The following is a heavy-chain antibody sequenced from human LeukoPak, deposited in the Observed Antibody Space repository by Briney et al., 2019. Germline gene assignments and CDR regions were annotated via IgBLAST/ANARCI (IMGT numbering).Heavy chain of an antibody. V-gene: IGHV4-34*01. CDR3: ANNDGSGSPLGPFDY. D-gene: IGHD3-10*01. CDR1: GGSFSGYY. CDR2: INHSGST. J-gene: IGHJ4*02. Sequence: NPSETLSLTCAVYGGSFSGYYWSWIRQPPGKGLEWIGEINHSGSTNFNPSLKSRVTISVDTSKNQFSLKLSSVTAADTAVYYCANNDGSGSPLGPFDYWGQGTLVTVSS.